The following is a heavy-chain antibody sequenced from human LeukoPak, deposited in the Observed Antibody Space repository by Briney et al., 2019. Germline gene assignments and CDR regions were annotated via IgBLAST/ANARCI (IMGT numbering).Heavy chain of an antibody. J-gene: IGHJ6*02. Sequence: GRSLRLSCAASGFTFDDYAMHWVRQAPGKGLERVSLISGDGGSTYYADSVKGRFTISRDNSKNSLYLQMNSLRTEDTALYYCAKDIPWGIAARPRRHYYYGMDVWGQGTTVTVSS. CDR1: GFTFDDYA. CDR3: AKDIPWGIAARPRRHYYYGMDV. D-gene: IGHD6-6*01. V-gene: IGHV3-43*02. CDR2: ISGDGGST.